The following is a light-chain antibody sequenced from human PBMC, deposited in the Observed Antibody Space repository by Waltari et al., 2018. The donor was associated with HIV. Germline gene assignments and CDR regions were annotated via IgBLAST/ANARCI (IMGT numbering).Light chain of an antibody. CDR2: DSY. V-gene: IGLV1-51*01. CDR3: ATWDASLTVV. Sequence: QSVFTQPPSVSAAPGQKVSISCSGSDSNIGNNYVSWYQQLPGTAPKLLIYDSYKRPSGIPDRFSGSKSGTSATLGIAGLQTGDEAYYYCATWDASLTVVFGGGTKLTVL. J-gene: IGLJ2*01. CDR1: DSNIGNNY.